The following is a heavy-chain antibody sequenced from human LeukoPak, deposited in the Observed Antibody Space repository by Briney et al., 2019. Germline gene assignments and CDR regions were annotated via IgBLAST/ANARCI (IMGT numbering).Heavy chain of an antibody. CDR3: ARGRDIVVVPAAMRGTGYNWFDP. V-gene: IGHV1-8*01. CDR1: GYTFTSYD. Sequence: ASVKVSCKASGYTFTSYDMNWVRQATGQGLEWMGLMNPNSGNTGYAQKFQGRVTMTRNTSISTAYMELSSLRSEDTAVYYCARGRDIVVVPAAMRGTGYNWFDPWGQGTLVTVSS. CDR2: MNPNSGNT. J-gene: IGHJ5*02. D-gene: IGHD2-2*01.